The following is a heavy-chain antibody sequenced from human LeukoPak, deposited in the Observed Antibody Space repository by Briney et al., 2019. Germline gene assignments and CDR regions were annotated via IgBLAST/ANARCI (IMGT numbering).Heavy chain of an antibody. D-gene: IGHD6-13*01. CDR3: AKGMYSSSWYGVDYYYYGMDV. V-gene: IGHV3-66*01. Sequence: GGSLRLSCAASGFTFSSYGMHWVRQAPGEGLEWVSVIYSGGSTYYADSVKGRFTISRDNSKNTLYLQMNSLRAEDTAVYYCAKGMYSSSWYGVDYYYYGMDVWGQGTTVTVSS. J-gene: IGHJ6*02. CDR1: GFTFSSYG. CDR2: IYSGGST.